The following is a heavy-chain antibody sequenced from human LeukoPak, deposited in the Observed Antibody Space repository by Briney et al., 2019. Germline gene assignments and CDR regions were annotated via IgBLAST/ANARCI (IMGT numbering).Heavy chain of an antibody. CDR1: GFIFSSYA. CDR3: AKGSGSIAVDNLCVY. V-gene: IGHV3-23*01. J-gene: IGHJ4*02. D-gene: IGHD6-19*01. Sequence: GGSLRLSCAASGFIFSSYAMSWVRQAPGKGLEWVSVISGSGGSTYYADSVKGRFTISRDNSKNTLFLQMNSLRAEDTAIYYCAKGSGSIAVDNLCVYWGQGTLVTVSS. CDR2: ISGSGGST.